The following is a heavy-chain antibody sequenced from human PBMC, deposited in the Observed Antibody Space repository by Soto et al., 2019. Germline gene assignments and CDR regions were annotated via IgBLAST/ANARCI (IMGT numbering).Heavy chain of an antibody. CDR3: ARGSIVVVIKGGFDY. Sequence: SETLSLTCAVYGGSFSGYYWSWIRQPPGKGLEWIGEINHSGSTNYNPSLKSRVTISVDTSKNQFSLKLSSVTAADTAVYYCARGSIVVVIKGGFDYWGQRTLVTVSS. J-gene: IGHJ4*02. CDR1: GGSFSGYY. CDR2: INHSGST. D-gene: IGHD3-22*01. V-gene: IGHV4-34*01.